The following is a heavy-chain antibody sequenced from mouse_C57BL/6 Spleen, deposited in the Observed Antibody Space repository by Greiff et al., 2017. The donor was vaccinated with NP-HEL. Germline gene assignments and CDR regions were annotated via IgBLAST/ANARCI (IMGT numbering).Heavy chain of an antibody. CDR1: GYTFTSYW. CDR3: ASHIYDGYGIAY. CDR2: IYPGSGST. D-gene: IGHD2-3*01. Sequence: QVQLQQPGAELVKPGASVKMSCKASGYTFTSYWITWVKQRPGQGLEWIGDIYPGSGSTYYNEKFKSKATLTVDTSSSTAYMQLSSLTSEDSAVYYCASHIYDGYGIAYWGQGTLVTVSA. J-gene: IGHJ3*01. V-gene: IGHV1-55*01.